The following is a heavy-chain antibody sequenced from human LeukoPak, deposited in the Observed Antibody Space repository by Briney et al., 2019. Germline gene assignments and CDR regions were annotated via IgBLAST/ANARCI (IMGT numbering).Heavy chain of an antibody. CDR1: GGSISSGGYY. CDR2: IYHSGST. J-gene: IGHJ6*02. CDR3: ARSRGTSGNYNYYGVGV. Sequence: PSETLSLTCTVSGGSISSGGYYWSWIRQPPGKGLEWIGYIYHSGSTNYNPSLKSRVTISVDRSMNQFSLKLSSVTAADTAMYYCARSRGTSGNYNYYGVGVWGQGTTVTVSS. V-gene: IGHV4-61*08. D-gene: IGHD3-10*01.